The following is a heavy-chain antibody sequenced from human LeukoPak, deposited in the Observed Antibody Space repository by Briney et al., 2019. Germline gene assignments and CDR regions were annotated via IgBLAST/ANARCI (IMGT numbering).Heavy chain of an antibody. V-gene: IGHV1-2*02. Sequence: GASVKVSCKASGYTFTAYHIHWVRQAPGQGLEWVGWVNPNSGGTNWAQKFQGRVTMTRDTSISTAYVELSRLTSDDTAVYYCARRYRRWGSNYYYYYMDVWGEGTTVTVSS. CDR2: VNPNSGGT. J-gene: IGHJ6*03. CDR1: GYTFTAYH. D-gene: IGHD3-16*02. CDR3: ARRYRRWGSNYYYYYMDV.